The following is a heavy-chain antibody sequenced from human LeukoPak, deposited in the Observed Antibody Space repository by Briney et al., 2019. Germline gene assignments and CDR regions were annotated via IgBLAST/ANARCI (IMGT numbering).Heavy chain of an antibody. CDR2: ISYDGSNK. J-gene: IGHJ5*01. V-gene: IGHV3-30*04. D-gene: IGHD3-3*01. Sequence: GGSLRLSCAASGFTFSSYAMHWVRQAPGKGLEWVAVISYDGSNKNYADSVKGRFTISRDNSKNTLYLQMNSLRAEDTAVYYCAGRYYDFWSGPDSWGQGTLLTVSS. CDR1: GFTFSSYA. CDR3: AGRYYDFWSGPDS.